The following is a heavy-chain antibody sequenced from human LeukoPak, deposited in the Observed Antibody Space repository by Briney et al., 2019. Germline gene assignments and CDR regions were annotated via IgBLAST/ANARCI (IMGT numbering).Heavy chain of an antibody. D-gene: IGHD3-10*02. CDR3: AELGITMIGGV. V-gene: IGHV3-30*04. CDR1: GFTFSRYA. J-gene: IGHJ6*04. Sequence: PGGSLRLSCGGSGFTFSRYAMQWVRQTPGKGLEWVATVSYDGTYKYYADSVKGRFTISRDNSKNSLYLQMNSLRAEDTAVYYCAELGITMIGGVWGKGTTVTISS. CDR2: VSYDGTYK.